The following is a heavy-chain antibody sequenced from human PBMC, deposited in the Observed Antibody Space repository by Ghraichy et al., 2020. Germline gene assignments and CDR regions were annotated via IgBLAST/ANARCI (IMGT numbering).Heavy chain of an antibody. V-gene: IGHV1-69*13. Sequence: SVKVSCKASGGTFSSYAISWVRQAPGQGLEWMGGIIPIFGTANYAQKFQGRVTITADESTSTAYMELSSLRSEDTAVYYCARGAPLRFLEWLFDYWGQGTLVTVSS. J-gene: IGHJ4*02. CDR3: ARGAPLRFLEWLFDY. CDR1: GGTFSSYA. CDR2: IIPIFGTA. D-gene: IGHD3-3*01.